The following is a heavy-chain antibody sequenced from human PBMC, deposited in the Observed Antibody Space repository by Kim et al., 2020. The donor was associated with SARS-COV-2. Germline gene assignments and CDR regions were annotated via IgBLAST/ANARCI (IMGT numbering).Heavy chain of an antibody. Sequence: DRNKEYYVDSVKGRFTISRDNSKNTLFLQMNSLRAEDTAVYYCAKAPFDSWGQGTLVSVSS. V-gene: IGHV3-30*02. CDR2: DRNKE. J-gene: IGHJ4*02. CDR3: AKAPFDS.